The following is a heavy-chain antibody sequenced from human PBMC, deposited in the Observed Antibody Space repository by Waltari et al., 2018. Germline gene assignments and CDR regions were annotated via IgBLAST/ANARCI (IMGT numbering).Heavy chain of an antibody. CDR2: INAGNGNT. V-gene: IGHV1-3*01. J-gene: IGHJ4*02. Sequence: QVHFVQSGAELKKPRASVRISCKASGYTFTTFAIHWVRQAPGQRLEWMGWINAGNGNTKYSQRLQGRVSMTRDTSATTAYLELTSLTSEDTGFYYCARDPGWYYADSWGQGTLVTVSS. CDR1: GYTFTTFA. D-gene: IGHD6-19*01. CDR3: ARDPGWYYADS.